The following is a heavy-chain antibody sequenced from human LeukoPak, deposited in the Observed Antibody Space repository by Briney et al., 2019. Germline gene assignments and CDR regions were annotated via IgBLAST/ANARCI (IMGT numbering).Heavy chain of an antibody. CDR2: IYYSGST. CDR1: GGSISSGGYY. Sequence: SETLSLTCTVSGGSISSGGYYWSWIRQHPGKGLEWIGYIYYSGSTYYNPSLKSRVTISVDTSKNQFSLKLSSVTAADTAVYYCARDRQQLVQGFDYWGQGTLVTVSS. CDR3: ARDRQQLVQGFDY. J-gene: IGHJ4*02. D-gene: IGHD6-13*01. V-gene: IGHV4-31*03.